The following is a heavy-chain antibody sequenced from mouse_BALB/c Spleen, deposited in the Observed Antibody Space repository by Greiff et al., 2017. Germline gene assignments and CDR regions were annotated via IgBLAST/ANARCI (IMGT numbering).Heavy chain of an antibody. J-gene: IGHJ4*01. D-gene: IGHD2-10*01. V-gene: IGHV1-69*02. CDR1: GYTFTSYW. CDR2: IDPSDSYT. CDR3: ARSAYYGNYDYAMDY. Sequence: VQLQQPGAELVKPGASVKLSCKASGYTFTSYWMHWVKQRPGQGLEWIGEIDPSDSYTNYNQKFKGKATLTVDKSSSTAYMQLSSLTSEDSAVYYCARSAYYGNYDYAMDYWGQGTSVTVSS.